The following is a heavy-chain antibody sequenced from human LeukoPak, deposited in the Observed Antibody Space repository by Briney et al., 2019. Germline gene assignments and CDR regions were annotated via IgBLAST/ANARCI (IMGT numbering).Heavy chain of an antibody. CDR2: ISGSGIST. D-gene: IGHD4-23*01. J-gene: IGHJ4*02. CDR1: GFTFGSYA. Sequence: PGGSLRLSCAASGFTFGSYAMNWVRQAPGKGLEWVSAISGSGISTYYADSVKGRFTISRDNSKNTLYLQMNSLRAEDTAIYYCAKDLVALRVTPGIDYWGQGTLVTVSS. CDR3: AKDLVALRVTPGIDY. V-gene: IGHV3-23*01.